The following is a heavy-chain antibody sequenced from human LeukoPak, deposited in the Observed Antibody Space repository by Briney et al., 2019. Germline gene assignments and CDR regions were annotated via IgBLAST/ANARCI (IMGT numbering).Heavy chain of an antibody. J-gene: IGHJ4*02. CDR1: GGSFSGYY. V-gene: IGHV4-34*01. Sequence: PSETLCLTCAVYGGSFSGYYWSWIRQPPGKGLEWIGEINHNGITNYNPSLKSRFTISVDTSKNQFSLKVNSVTAADTAVYYCARDRELGYWGQGTLVTVSS. CDR3: ARDRELGY. CDR2: INHNGIT. D-gene: IGHD3-10*01.